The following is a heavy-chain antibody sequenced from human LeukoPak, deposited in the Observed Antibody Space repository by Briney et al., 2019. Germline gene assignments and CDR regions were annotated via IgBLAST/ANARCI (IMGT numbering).Heavy chain of an antibody. CDR2: MNPNSGNT. V-gene: IGHV1-8*03. Sequence: ASVKVSCKASGYTFTSYDINWVRQATGQGLEWMGWMNPNSGNTGYAQKFQGRVTITRNTSISTAYMELSSLRSEDTAVYYCARGYYDYVWGSYRHAPYYFDYWGQGTLVTVSS. D-gene: IGHD3-16*02. J-gene: IGHJ4*02. CDR1: GYTFTSYD. CDR3: ARGYYDYVWGSYRHAPYYFDY.